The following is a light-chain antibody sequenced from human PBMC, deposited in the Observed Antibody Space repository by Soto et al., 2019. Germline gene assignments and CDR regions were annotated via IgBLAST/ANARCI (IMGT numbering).Light chain of an antibody. V-gene: IGKV3-11*01. CDR3: QQRANWPLT. CDR2: DTS. J-gene: IGKJ4*01. Sequence: EIVLTQSPATLSLSPGERATLSCRASQSVINYLAWYQQKPGQAPRLLIYDTSNRATGIPARFSGSGSGTDFTLIISSLEHEDFAVYYCQQRANWPLTFGGGTKVDIK. CDR1: QSVINY.